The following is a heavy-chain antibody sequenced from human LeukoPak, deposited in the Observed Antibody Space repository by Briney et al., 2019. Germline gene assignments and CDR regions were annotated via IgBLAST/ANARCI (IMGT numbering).Heavy chain of an antibody. J-gene: IGHJ4*02. CDR1: GYTFTGYY. V-gene: IGHV1-2*02. CDR3: ARGYPLVVVAAATTDY. D-gene: IGHD2-15*01. CDR2: INPNSGGT. Sequence: ASVKVSCKASGYTFTGYYMRWVRQAPGQVLEWMGWINPNSGGTNYAQKFQGRVTMTRDTSISTAYMELSRLRSDDTAVYYCARGYPLVVVAAATTDYWGQGTLVTVSS.